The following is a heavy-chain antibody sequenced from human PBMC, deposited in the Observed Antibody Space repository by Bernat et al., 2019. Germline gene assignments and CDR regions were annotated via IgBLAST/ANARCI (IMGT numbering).Heavy chain of an antibody. Sequence: QVQLVESGGGVVQPGRSLRLSCAASGFTFSSYAMHWVRQAPGKGLEWVAVISYDGRNKYYADSVNGRFTISRDNSKNTLYLQMNSLRAEDTAVYYCARTAKSSSWYVLDYWGQGTLVTVSS. CDR2: ISYDGRNK. J-gene: IGHJ4*02. V-gene: IGHV3-30*04. D-gene: IGHD6-13*01. CDR1: GFTFSSYA. CDR3: ARTAKSSSWYVLDY.